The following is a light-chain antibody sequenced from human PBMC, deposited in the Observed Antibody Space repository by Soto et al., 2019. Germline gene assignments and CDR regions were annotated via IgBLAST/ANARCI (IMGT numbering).Light chain of an antibody. CDR1: QXVXXTY. CDR2: GAS. CDR3: QQYGRSPPFT. V-gene: IGKV3-20*01. J-gene: IGKJ2*01. Sequence: EIVXTQSPGTXXLSPGERATXXXXASQXVXXTYIAWYQQNPGRAPRLLIYGASSRATGIPDRFSGSGSGTDFTLTISRLEPEDFAVYFCQQYGRSPPFTFGQGTKVEIK.